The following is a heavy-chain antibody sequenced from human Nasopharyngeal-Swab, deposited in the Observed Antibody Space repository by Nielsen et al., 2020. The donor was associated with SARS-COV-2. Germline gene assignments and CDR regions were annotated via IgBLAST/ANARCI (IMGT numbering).Heavy chain of an antibody. Sequence: WVRQAPGQGLEWMGWMNPNSGNTGYAQKFQGRVTMTRNTSISTAYMELSSLRSEDTAVYYCARRRPSWYCSSTSCSPDDYWGQGTLVTVSS. CDR2: MNPNSGNT. V-gene: IGHV1-8*01. CDR3: ARRRPSWYCSSTSCSPDDY. J-gene: IGHJ4*02. D-gene: IGHD2-2*01.